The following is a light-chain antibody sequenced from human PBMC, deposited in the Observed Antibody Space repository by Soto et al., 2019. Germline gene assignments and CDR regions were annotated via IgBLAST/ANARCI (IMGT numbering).Light chain of an antibody. CDR1: QGISSY. Sequence: AIRMTQSPSSLSASTGDRVTITCRASQGISSYLAWYQQKPGKDPKLLIYAASTLQSGVPSRFSGSGSGTDFTLTISCRQSDDFATYYCQQYYSYPPLTFGGGTKVEIK. J-gene: IGKJ4*01. CDR2: AAS. CDR3: QQYYSYPPLT. V-gene: IGKV1-8*01.